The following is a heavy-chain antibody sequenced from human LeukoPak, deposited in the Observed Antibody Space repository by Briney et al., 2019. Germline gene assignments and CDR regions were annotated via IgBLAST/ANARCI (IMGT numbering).Heavy chain of an antibody. Sequence: GRSLRLSCSASGFTFSTYAMHWVRQAPGKGLEYVSAISSNGGTTYYAESSRGRFAISRDNSKNTLSLQMSSLRAEDTAVYYCVRGPGPTVNYYFDFWGQGTLVTVSS. CDR3: VRGPGPTVNYYFDF. D-gene: IGHD4-17*01. J-gene: IGHJ4*02. CDR2: ISSNGGTT. CDR1: GFTFSTYA. V-gene: IGHV3-64D*06.